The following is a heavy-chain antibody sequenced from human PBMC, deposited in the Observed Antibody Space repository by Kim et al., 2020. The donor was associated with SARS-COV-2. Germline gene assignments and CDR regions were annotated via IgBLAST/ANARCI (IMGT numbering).Heavy chain of an antibody. CDR1: GYTFTGYY. Sequence: ASVKVSCKASGYTFTGYYMHWVRQAPGQGLEWMGWINPNSGGTNYAQKFQGRVTMTRDTSISTAYMELSRLRSDDTAVYYCARERVPRGTTVTTKTWFDPWGQGTLVTVSS. D-gene: IGHD4-4*01. CDR3: ARERVPRGTTVTTKTWFDP. CDR2: INPNSGGT. J-gene: IGHJ5*02. V-gene: IGHV1-2*02.